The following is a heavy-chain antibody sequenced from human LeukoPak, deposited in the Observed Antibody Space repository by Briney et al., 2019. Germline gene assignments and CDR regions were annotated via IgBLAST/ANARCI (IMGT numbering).Heavy chain of an antibody. J-gene: IGHJ4*02. V-gene: IGHV3-23*01. Sequence: SGGSLRLSCAASGFTFSSYAMSWVRQAPGKGLEWVSAISGSGGSTYYADSVKGRFTISRDNSKNTLYLQMNSLRADDTAVYYCAKDLGIGGSGFWGQGTLVTVSS. CDR3: AKDLGIGGSGF. CDR1: GFTFSSYA. CDR2: ISGSGGST. D-gene: IGHD3-10*01.